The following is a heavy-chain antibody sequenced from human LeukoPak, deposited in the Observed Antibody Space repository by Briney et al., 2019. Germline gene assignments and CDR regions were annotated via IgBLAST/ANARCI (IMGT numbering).Heavy chain of an antibody. V-gene: IGHV3-30*02. CDR2: LRKDATYS. D-gene: IGHD1-26*01. CDR1: GFPFSSYG. J-gene: IGHJ4*02. Sequence: GGSLRLSCAASGFPFSSYGMYWVRQTPDKGLQWVAYLRKDATYSNYADSVRGRFTISRDNSKNTLDLRMSSLRVEDTAVYYCASGGPTRGTLAYWGQGTLVTVSS. CDR3: ASGGPTRGTLAY.